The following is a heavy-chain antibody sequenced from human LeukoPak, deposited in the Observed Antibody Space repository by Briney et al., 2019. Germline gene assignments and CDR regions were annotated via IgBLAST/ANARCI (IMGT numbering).Heavy chain of an antibody. J-gene: IGHJ4*02. CDR3: ARAWDSGTVAVAGYFDY. D-gene: IGHD6-19*01. V-gene: IGHV3-7*01. Sequence: GGSLRLSCASSGFTFSSFWMSWVRQAPGTGLEWVANIKQDGSEKYYVDSVKGRFTTSRDNAKNSLYLQMNSLRAEDTAVYYCARAWDSGTVAVAGYFDYWGQGTLVTVSS. CDR1: GFTFSSFW. CDR2: IKQDGSEK.